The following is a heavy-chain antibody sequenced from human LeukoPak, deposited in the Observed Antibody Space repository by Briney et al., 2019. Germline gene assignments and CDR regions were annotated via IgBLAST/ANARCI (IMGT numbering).Heavy chain of an antibody. J-gene: IGHJ4*02. CDR3: VRHTRRSPGDY. V-gene: IGHV3-7*01. CDR2: IRDDGSDK. D-gene: IGHD1-26*01. CDR1: GFTFSSYW. Sequence: GGSLRLSCAASGFTFSSYWMTWVRQAPGKGLEWMANIRDDGSDKYHVDSVKGRFTISRDNAQNTLLLQMDSLRVEDTAVYYCVRHTRRSPGDYWGQGTLVTVST.